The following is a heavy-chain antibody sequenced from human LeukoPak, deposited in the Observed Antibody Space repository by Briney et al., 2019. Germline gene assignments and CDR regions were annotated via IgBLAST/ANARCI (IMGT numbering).Heavy chain of an antibody. D-gene: IGHD4-23*01. V-gene: IGHV3-30*02. Sequence: PGGSLRLSCAASGFTFSSYGMHWVRQAPGKGLQGVAFIRYDGSNKYYADSVKGRFTISRDNSKNTLYLQMNSLRAEDTAVYYCAKKETTVVTGGFDYWGQGTLVTVSS. J-gene: IGHJ4*02. CDR2: IRYDGSNK. CDR3: AKKETTVVTGGFDY. CDR1: GFTFSSYG.